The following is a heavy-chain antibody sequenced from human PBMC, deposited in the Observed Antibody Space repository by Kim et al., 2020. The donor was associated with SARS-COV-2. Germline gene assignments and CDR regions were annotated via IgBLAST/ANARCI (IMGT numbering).Heavy chain of an antibody. CDR3: TTDASGDGDPGLDDAFDI. D-gene: IGHD4-17*01. J-gene: IGHJ3*02. Sequence: GGSLRLSCAASGFTFSNAWMSWVRQAPGKGLEWVGRIKSKTDGGTTDYAAPVKGRFTISRDDSKNTLYLQMNSLKTEDTAVYYCTTDASGDGDPGLDDAFDIWGQGTMVTVSS. CDR2: IKSKTDGGTT. V-gene: IGHV3-15*01. CDR1: GFTFSNAW.